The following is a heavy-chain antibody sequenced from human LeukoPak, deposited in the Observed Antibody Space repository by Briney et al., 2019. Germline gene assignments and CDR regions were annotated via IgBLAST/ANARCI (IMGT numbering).Heavy chain of an antibody. J-gene: IGHJ4*02. CDR1: GFTFSSYA. Sequence: PGGSLRLSCAASGFTFSSYAMSWVRQAPGKGLEWVSAISGSGGSTYYADSVKGRFTISRDNSKNTLYLQMNSLRAEDTAVYYCAKELPGFLLWFGDNGDGYWGQGTLVTVSS. CDR2: ISGSGGST. CDR3: AKELPGFLLWFGDNGDGY. D-gene: IGHD3-10*01. V-gene: IGHV3-23*01.